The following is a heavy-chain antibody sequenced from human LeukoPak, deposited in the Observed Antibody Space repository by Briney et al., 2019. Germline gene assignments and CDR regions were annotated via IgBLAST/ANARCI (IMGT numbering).Heavy chain of an antibody. CDR2: FYSSGSY. CDR3: ARLFPATGTPYYYIMDV. Sequence: SETLSLTCTVSGGSISNYYWSWIREPAGKGLEWIGRFYSSGSYNYNPSLKSRVTMSVDTSKNQFSLRLSSVTAADTAVYYCARLFPATGTPYYYIMDVWGQGTTVTVSS. V-gene: IGHV4-4*07. D-gene: IGHD6-13*01. CDR1: GGSISNYY. J-gene: IGHJ6*02.